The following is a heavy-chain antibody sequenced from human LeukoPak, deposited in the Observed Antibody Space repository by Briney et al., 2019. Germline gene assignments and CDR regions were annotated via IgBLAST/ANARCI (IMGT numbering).Heavy chain of an antibody. CDR3: ARQALPAAIQGPDNWFDP. CDR1: GGSFSSSSYS. J-gene: IGHJ5*02. CDR2: IYYGGST. V-gene: IGHV4-39*01. D-gene: IGHD2-2*02. Sequence: SETLSLTCTVSGGSFSSSSYSWGWIRQPPGKWLEWIGSIYYGGSTYYNPSLKSRVTISVDTSKNQFSLKLSSVTAADTAVYYCARQALPAAIQGPDNWFDPWGQGTLVTVSS.